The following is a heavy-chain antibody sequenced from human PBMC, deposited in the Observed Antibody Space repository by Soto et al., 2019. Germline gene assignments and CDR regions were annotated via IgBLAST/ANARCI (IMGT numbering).Heavy chain of an antibody. CDR3: ARDVGNGYYYPMDV. CDR2: IWYDGNNK. CDR1: GFTFSDYG. J-gene: IGHJ6*02. V-gene: IGHV3-33*01. Sequence: QVQLVESGGGVVQPGRSLRLSCAASGFTFSDYGMHWVRQAPGRGLEWVSVIWYDGNNKYYADSVKGRFTISRDNSKNTVFLQMNSLRAEDTAVYYCARDVGNGYYYPMDVWGQGTTVTVSS. D-gene: IGHD2-15*01.